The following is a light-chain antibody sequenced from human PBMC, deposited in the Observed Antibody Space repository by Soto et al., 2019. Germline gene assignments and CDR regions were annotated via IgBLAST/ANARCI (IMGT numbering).Light chain of an antibody. Sequence: QSVLTQPPSVSGAPGQRVTISCGDSTSKIGAGFDVHWYQQLPGKAPKLLIYANNKRPSGVPDRFSGSKSGNTATLAISRVEVGDEADYYCQVWHFGPDHLAFGGGTKLTVL. V-gene: IGLV1-40*01. CDR2: ANN. CDR1: TSKIGAGFD. J-gene: IGLJ3*02. CDR3: QVWHFGPDHLA.